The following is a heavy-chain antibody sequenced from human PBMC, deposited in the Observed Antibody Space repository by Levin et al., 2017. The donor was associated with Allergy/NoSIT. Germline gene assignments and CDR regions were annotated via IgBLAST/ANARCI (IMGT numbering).Heavy chain of an antibody. Sequence: GESLKISCAASGFTFSNAWMSWVRQAPGKGLEWVGRIKSKTDGGTTDYAAPVKGRFTISRDDSKNTLYLQMNSLKTEDTAVYYCTTDALLWFGEFDYWGQGTLVTVSS. CDR2: IKSKTDGGTT. CDR1: GFTFSNAW. J-gene: IGHJ4*02. V-gene: IGHV3-15*01. CDR3: TTDALLWFGEFDY. D-gene: IGHD3-10*01.